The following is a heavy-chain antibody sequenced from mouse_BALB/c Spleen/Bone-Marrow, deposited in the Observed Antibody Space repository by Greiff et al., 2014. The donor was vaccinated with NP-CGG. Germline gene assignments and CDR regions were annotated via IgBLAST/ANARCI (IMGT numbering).Heavy chain of an antibody. CDR3: ARYRLGTYFDY. CDR1: GFNIKDTY. D-gene: IGHD2-14*01. Sequence: DVQLLESGAELVKPGASVKLSCTASGFNIKDTYMHWVKQRPEQGLEWIGRIDPANGNTKYDPKFQGKATITADTSSNTAYLQLSSLTSEDTAVYYCARYRLGTYFDYWGQGTTLTVSS. V-gene: IGHV14-3*02. CDR2: IDPANGNT. J-gene: IGHJ2*01.